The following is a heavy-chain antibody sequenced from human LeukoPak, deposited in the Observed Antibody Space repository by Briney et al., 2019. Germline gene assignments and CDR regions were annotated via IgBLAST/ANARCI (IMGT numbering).Heavy chain of an antibody. J-gene: IGHJ4*02. Sequence: PGGSLRLSCAASGFTFSSYGMHWVRQAPGKGPEWVAVISYDGSNKYYADSVKGRFTISRDNSKNTLYLQMNSLRAEDTAVYYCAKSARPDYYWGLGRTDYFDYWGQGTLVTVSS. CDR3: AKSARPDYYWGLGRTDYFDY. V-gene: IGHV3-30*18. CDR2: ISYDGSNK. D-gene: IGHD3-10*01. CDR1: GFTFSSYG.